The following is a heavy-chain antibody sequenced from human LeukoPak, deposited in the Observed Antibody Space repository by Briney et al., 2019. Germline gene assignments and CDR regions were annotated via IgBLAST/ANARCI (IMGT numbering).Heavy chain of an antibody. CDR3: AREIGDGDYYYYMDV. CDR1: GFTFSSYA. CDR2: ISYDGSNK. D-gene: IGHD3-16*01. J-gene: IGHJ6*03. Sequence: PGRSLRLSCAASGFTFSSYAMHWVRQAPGKGLEWVAVISYDGSNKYYADSVKGRFTISRDNSKNTLYLQMNSLRAEDTAAYYCAREIGDGDYYYYMDVWGKGTTVTVSS. V-gene: IGHV3-30*04.